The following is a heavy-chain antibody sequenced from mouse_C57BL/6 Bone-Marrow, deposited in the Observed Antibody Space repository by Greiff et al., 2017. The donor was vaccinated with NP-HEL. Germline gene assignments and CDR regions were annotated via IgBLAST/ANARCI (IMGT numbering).Heavy chain of an antibody. Sequence: QVQLQQPGAELVKPGASVKLSCKASGYTFTSYWMHWVKQRPGQGLEWIGMIHPNSGSTNYNEKFKSKATLTVDKSSSTAYMQLSSLTSEDSAVYYCARYDYGSSSAWFAYWGQGTLVTVSA. V-gene: IGHV1-64*01. CDR1: GYTFTSYW. CDR2: IHPNSGST. CDR3: ARYDYGSSSAWFAY. D-gene: IGHD1-1*01. J-gene: IGHJ3*01.